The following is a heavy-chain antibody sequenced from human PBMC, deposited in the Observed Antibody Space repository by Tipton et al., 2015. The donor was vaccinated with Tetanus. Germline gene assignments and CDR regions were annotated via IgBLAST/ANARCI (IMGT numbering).Heavy chain of an antibody. CDR1: GGSFSSYY. D-gene: IGHD3-10*01. J-gene: IGHJ5*02. CDR2: ISALEGT. CDR3: GRVGKRSGPGSYFAA. Sequence: TLSLTCTVYGGSFSSYYWTWIRQSPGQGLEWIGDISALEGTNYNPSLKSRVTMSVDTSTNQFSLILRSMTAADAAVYYCGRVGKRSGPGSYFAAWGQGTLVTVSS. V-gene: IGHV4-34*01.